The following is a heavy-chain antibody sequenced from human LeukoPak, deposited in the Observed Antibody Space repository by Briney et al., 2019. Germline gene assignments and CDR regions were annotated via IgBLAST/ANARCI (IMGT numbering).Heavy chain of an antibody. CDR1: GFTSSSYW. J-gene: IGHJ4*02. Sequence: GGSLRLSCAASGFTSSSYWMSWLRQAPGKGLEWVANIQQDGSEKYCVDSVKGRFTMSRENGENSVYLQLNSLRAGDTAVYFCARENLEYGDYAIDYWGQGILVTVSS. CDR3: ARENLEYGDYAIDY. D-gene: IGHD4-17*01. CDR2: IQQDGSEK. V-gene: IGHV3-7*01.